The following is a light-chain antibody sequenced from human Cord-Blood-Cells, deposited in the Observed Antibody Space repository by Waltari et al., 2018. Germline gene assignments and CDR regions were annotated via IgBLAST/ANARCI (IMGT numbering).Light chain of an antibody. Sequence: DIQMTQSPSSLSASVGARVTITCQASQDISNYLNWYQQQPGKAPKLLIYDASNLETGVPSRFSGSGSGTDFTFTISSLQPEDIATYYCQQYDNLPITFGQGTRLEIK. V-gene: IGKV1-33*01. J-gene: IGKJ5*01. CDR3: QQYDNLPIT. CDR2: DAS. CDR1: QDISNY.